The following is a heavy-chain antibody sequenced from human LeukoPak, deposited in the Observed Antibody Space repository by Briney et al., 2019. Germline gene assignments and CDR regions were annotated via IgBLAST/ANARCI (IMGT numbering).Heavy chain of an antibody. CDR3: ARRAGEYSHPYDY. V-gene: IGHV3-53*01. CDR2: IYSGGNT. Sequence: GGSLRLSCTVSGFTVGSNSMSWVRQAPGKGLEWVSFIYSGGNTHYSDSVKGRFTISRDNSKNTLYLQMNSLRAEDTAVYYCARRAGEYSHPYDYWGQGTLVTVSS. CDR1: GFTVGSNS. D-gene: IGHD4-17*01. J-gene: IGHJ4*02.